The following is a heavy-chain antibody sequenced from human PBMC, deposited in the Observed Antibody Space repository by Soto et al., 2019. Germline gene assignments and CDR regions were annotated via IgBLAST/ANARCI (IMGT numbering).Heavy chain of an antibody. J-gene: IGHJ5*02. D-gene: IGHD6-19*01. CDR1: GGSISSGDYY. CDR3: AREKKSSGWNWFDP. V-gene: IGHV4-30-4*01. Sequence: SETLSLTCTVSGGSISSGDYYWSWIRQPPGKGLEWIGYIYYSGSTYYNPSLKSRVTISVDTSKNQFSLKLSSVTAADTAVYYCAREKKSSGWNWFDPWAREPWSPSPQ. CDR2: IYYSGST.